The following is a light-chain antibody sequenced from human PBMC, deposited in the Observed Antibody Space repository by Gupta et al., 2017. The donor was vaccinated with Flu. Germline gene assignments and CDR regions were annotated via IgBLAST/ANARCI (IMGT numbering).Light chain of an antibody. CDR1: QGISGY. Sequence: EIVLTQSPATLSLSPGERATLSCRASQGISGYLAWYQQKPGQAPRLLIFDAFNRATGIPARFSGSGSGTDFTLTISSLEPEDFAVYYCQQRYNWPLTFGGGTKVEIK. J-gene: IGKJ4*01. V-gene: IGKV3-11*01. CDR2: DAF. CDR3: QQRYNWPLT.